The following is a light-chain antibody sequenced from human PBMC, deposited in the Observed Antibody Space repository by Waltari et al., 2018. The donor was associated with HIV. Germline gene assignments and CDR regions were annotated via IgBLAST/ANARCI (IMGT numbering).Light chain of an antibody. J-gene: IGKJ4*01. V-gene: IGKV3-11*01. CDR3: QQRNNAGLT. Sequence: EIVLPQTPATLSLSPGDRATLSCRASQSVSSSLAWYHQRPGQAPRLLIYDASKRDTGTPARFSGGGSGADFTLTISRLEPEDFAVYYCQQRNNAGLTFGGGTKVEIK. CDR1: QSVSSS. CDR2: DAS.